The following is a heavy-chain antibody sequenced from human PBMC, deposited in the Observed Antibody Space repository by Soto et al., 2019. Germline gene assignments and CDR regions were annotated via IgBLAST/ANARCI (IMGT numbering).Heavy chain of an antibody. Sequence: GGSLRLSCAASGFTFSSYAMTWVSQAPGKGLEWVSSISASGGSTLYADSVKGRITISRDNSKNTLYLQMNSLRADDTAVYYCAKGRAPSGWYPPYYYGMDVWGLGTTVTVSS. CDR1: GFTFSSYA. J-gene: IGHJ6*02. CDR2: ISASGGST. V-gene: IGHV3-23*01. D-gene: IGHD6-19*01. CDR3: AKGRAPSGWYPPYYYGMDV.